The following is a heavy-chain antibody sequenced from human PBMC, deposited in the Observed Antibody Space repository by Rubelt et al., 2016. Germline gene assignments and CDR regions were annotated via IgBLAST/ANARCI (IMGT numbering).Heavy chain of an antibody. V-gene: IGHV3-74*01. Sequence: EVQLVESGGGLVQPGGSLRLSCAASGFTFSSYAMNWVRQAPGKGLVWVSRIKGDGSRTGYADFVKGRFTVSRDNARNTLYLEMNSLRAEDTAVYYCARDSYSSAPYWGQGTLVTVSS. D-gene: IGHD6-25*01. CDR3: ARDSYSSAPY. J-gene: IGHJ4*02. CDR2: IKGDGSRT. CDR1: GFTFSSYA.